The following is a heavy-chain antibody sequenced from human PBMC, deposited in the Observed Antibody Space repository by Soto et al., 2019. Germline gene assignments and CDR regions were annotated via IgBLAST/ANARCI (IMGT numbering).Heavy chain of an antibody. CDR3: AKDKSYSSAGDAFDI. D-gene: IGHD6-19*01. J-gene: IGHJ3*02. Sequence: ESGGGLVQPGRSLRLSCAASGFTFDDYAMHWVRQAPGKGLEWVSGISWNSGSIGYADSVKGRFTISRDNAKNSLYLQMNSLRAEDTALYYCAKDKSYSSAGDAFDIWGQGTMVTVSS. V-gene: IGHV3-9*01. CDR2: ISWNSGSI. CDR1: GFTFDDYA.